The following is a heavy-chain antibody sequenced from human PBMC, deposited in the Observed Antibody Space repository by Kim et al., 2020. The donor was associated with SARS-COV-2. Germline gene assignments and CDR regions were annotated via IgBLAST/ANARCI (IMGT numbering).Heavy chain of an antibody. J-gene: IGHJ3*02. CDR1: GGSVSSGSYY. V-gene: IGHV4-61*01. D-gene: IGHD3-10*01. Sequence: SETLSLTCTVSGGSVSSGSYYWSWIRQPPGKGLEWIGYIYYSGSTNYNPSLKSRVTISVDTSKNQFSLKLSSVTAADTAVYYCAREFSTVRGVIIIRKKRNDAFDIWGQGTMVTVSS. CDR3: AREFSTVRGVIIIRKKRNDAFDI. CDR2: IYYSGST.